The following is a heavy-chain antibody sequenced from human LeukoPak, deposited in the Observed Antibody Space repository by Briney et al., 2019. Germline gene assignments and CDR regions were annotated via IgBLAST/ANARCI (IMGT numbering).Heavy chain of an antibody. J-gene: IGHJ3*02. CDR3: ARGMVRGVSAFDI. V-gene: IGHV3-66*01. CDR2: IYSGGNT. D-gene: IGHD3-10*01. Sequence: QSGGSLRLSCAASGFTVSSKYMSWVRQAPGKGLEWVSVIYSGGNTYYADSVKGRFTISRDNSKNTLYLQMNSLRAEDTAVYYCARGMVRGVSAFDIWGQGTMVTVSS. CDR1: GFTVSSKY.